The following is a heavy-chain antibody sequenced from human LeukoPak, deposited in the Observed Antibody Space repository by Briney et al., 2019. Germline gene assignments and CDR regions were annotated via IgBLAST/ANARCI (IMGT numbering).Heavy chain of an antibody. J-gene: IGHJ4*02. V-gene: IGHV4-39*01. Sequence: PSETLSLTCTVSGGSISSSSYYWGWIRQPPGKGLEGIGSIYYSGSTYYNPSLKSRVTISVDTSKNQFSLKLSSVTAADTAVYYCARHPLAGATAPNYFDYWGQGTLVTVSS. CDR1: GGSISSSSYY. CDR2: IYYSGST. CDR3: ARHPLAGATAPNYFDY. D-gene: IGHD6-25*01.